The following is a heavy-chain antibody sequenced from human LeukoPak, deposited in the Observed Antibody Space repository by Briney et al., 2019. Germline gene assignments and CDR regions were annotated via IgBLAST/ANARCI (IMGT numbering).Heavy chain of an antibody. CDR2: MSFDVNNK. V-gene: IGHV3-30*04. CDR3: ARGYCTSSSCYNDY. J-gene: IGHJ4*02. CDR1: GFTFSSYA. Sequence: PGGSLRLSCATSGFTFSSYAFHWVRQAPGKELEWVATMSFDVNNKYYADSVRGRFTISRDNSKNTLYLQMNSLRAEDTAVYSCARGYCTSSSCYNDYWGQGTLVTVSS. D-gene: IGHD2-2*02.